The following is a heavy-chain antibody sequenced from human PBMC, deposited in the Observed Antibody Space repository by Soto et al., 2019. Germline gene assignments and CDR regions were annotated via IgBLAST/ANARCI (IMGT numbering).Heavy chain of an antibody. V-gene: IGHV1-18*01. J-gene: IGHJ4*02. D-gene: IGHD3-16*01. Sequence: QVKLVQSGAEVKKPGASVKVSCKASGYTFTNFGISGVRQAPGQGLEWMGWISAYNGNTNYAQNFQGRVTMTTATSTSTTYMGVRSLSSDDTAVYYCARGGTPIDYGGQGTLVTVSS. CDR3: ARGGTPIDY. CDR2: ISAYNGNT. CDR1: GYTFTNFG.